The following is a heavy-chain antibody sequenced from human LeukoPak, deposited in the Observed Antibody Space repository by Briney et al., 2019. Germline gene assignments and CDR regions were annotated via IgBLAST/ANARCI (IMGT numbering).Heavy chain of an antibody. CDR3: ARGSCSGGSCYNFAY. CDR2: TNLNSGDT. CDR1: GYTFTDYY. D-gene: IGHD2-15*01. J-gene: IGHJ4*02. Sequence: ASVNVSCKASGYTFTDYYIHWVRQAPGQGLEWMGWTNLNSGDTNYAQQFHGRVTMTRDTSFSTAYMQLSRLTSDDTAVYYCARGSCSGGSCYNFAYWGQGTLVTVSS. V-gene: IGHV1-2*02.